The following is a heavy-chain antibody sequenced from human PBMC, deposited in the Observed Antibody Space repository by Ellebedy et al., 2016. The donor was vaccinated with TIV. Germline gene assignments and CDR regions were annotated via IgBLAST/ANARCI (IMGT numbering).Heavy chain of an antibody. J-gene: IGHJ4*02. CDR3: AKARSTVTTPLDY. CDR2: IKQDGSEK. V-gene: IGHV3-7*03. CDR1: GFTFSSYW. Sequence: GESLKISCAASGFTFSSYWMSWVRQAPGKGLEWVANIKQDGSEKYYVDSVKGRFTISRDNSKNTLYLQMDSLRAEDTAVYYCAKARSTVTTPLDYWGQGTLVTVSS. D-gene: IGHD4-11*01.